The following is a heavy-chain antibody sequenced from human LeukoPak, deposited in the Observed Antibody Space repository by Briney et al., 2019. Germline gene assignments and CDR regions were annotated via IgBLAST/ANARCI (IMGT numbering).Heavy chain of an antibody. CDR1: PFPISHFA. Sequence: GGSLRLSCAVSPFPISHFAMHWVRQAPGKGLEWVAVVSSHGNDGYYADSVKGRFTISRDNSKNTLYLQIDSLRVEDTAIYYCTRDAGNFNDFDYWGQGTLVTVSS. CDR3: TRDAGNFNDFDY. D-gene: IGHD5-24*01. J-gene: IGHJ4*02. CDR2: VSSHGNDG. V-gene: IGHV3-30*04.